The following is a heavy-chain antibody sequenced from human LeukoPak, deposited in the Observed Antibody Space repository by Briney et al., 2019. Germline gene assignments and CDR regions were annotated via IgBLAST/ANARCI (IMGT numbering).Heavy chain of an antibody. V-gene: IGHV1-2*04. D-gene: IGHD7-27*01. Sequence: ASVKVSCKASGYSFTSYYIHWVRQAPGQGLEWMGRINPSSGGTNYAQKFQGWVTMTRDTSITTAYMGLSSLRSDDTAVYYCARETGGSFEYFDYWGQGTLVTVSS. CDR2: INPSSGGT. CDR3: ARETGGSFEYFDY. J-gene: IGHJ4*02. CDR1: GYSFTSYY.